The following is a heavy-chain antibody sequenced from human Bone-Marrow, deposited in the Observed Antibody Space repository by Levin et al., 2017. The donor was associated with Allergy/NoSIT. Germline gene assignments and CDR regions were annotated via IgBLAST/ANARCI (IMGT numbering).Heavy chain of an antibody. D-gene: IGHD6-19*01. CDR3: AKEGLAVAGYYFDS. V-gene: IGHV3-23*01. J-gene: IGHJ4*02. Sequence: GESLKISCAASGFTFSSYAMSWVRQAPGKGLEWVSSISGSGTITHYAESVKGRFTISRDISKNMLHLQMNSLRAGDTAIYCCAKEGLAVAGYYFDSWGQGTLVTVSS. CDR2: ISGSGTIT. CDR1: GFTFSSYA.